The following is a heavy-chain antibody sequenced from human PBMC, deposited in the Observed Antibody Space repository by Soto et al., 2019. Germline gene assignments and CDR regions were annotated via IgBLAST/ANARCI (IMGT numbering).Heavy chain of an antibody. CDR3: ANSRGGTFLGYHGMDI. D-gene: IGHD3-16*01. V-gene: IGHV1-69*01. J-gene: IGHJ6*02. CDR1: GGTFSSRA. CDR2: IIPVFGRV. Sequence: QVQLVQSGPEVKKTGTSVKDSCKASGGTFSSRAISWVRQAPGQGLEWMGGIIPVFGRVNYAEKFQDRVTITADESTGTVYMELSSLRSEDTALYYCANSRGGTFLGYHGMDIWGQGNTVSASS.